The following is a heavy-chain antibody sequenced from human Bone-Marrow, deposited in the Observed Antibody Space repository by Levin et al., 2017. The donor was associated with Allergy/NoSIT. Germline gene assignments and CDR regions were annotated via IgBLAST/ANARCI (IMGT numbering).Heavy chain of an antibody. CDR2: ISAHNGHT. V-gene: IGHV1-18*01. D-gene: IGHD3-22*01. CDR1: GYRFTSHG. Sequence: ASVKVSCKASGYRFTSHGISWVRQAPGQGLEWMGWISAHNGHTNYAQRLQGRITVTTDTSTSTAYMELRSLTSADTAVYYCARGSGVGYYYDSWGQGTLVTVSS. CDR3: ARGSGVGYYYDS. J-gene: IGHJ5*01.